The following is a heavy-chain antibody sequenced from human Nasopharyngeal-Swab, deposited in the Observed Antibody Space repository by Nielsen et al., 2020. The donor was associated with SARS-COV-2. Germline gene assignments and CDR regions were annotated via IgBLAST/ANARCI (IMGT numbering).Heavy chain of an antibody. V-gene: IGHV1-3*01. Sequence: ARQAPGQRLEWMGWINAGNGNTKYSQKFQGRVTITRDTSASTAYMELSSLRSEDTAVYYCANSTSSSSLRWFDPWGQGTLVTVSS. CDR2: INAGNGNT. CDR3: ANSTSSSSLRWFDP. J-gene: IGHJ5*02. D-gene: IGHD6-13*01.